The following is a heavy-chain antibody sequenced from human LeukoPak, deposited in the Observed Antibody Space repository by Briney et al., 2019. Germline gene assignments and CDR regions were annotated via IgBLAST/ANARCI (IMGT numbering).Heavy chain of an antibody. CDR2: ISYDGSNE. V-gene: IGHV3-30*18. D-gene: IGHD5-24*01. CDR3: AKGGRWLQIPLDVFDI. Sequence: GGSLRLSCAASGFISDDYGMSWVRQAPGKGLEWVAVISYDGSNEYYAESVKGRFTVSRDNSKNTLYLQMNSLRAEDTAVYYCAKGGRWLQIPLDVFDIWGQGTMVTVSS. J-gene: IGHJ3*02. CDR1: GFISDDYG.